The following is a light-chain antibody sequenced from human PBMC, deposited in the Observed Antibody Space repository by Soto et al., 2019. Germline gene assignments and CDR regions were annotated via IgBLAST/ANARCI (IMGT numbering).Light chain of an antibody. CDR2: EVT. CDR1: SSDVGGYNY. J-gene: IGLJ3*02. V-gene: IGLV2-8*01. Sequence: QSVLTQPPSASGSPGQSVTISCTGASSDVGGYNYVSWCQQHPGKAPKLMIYEVTKRPSGVPDRFSGSKSGNTASLTVSGLQAEDEDDYSCSSYAGSNNLVFGGGTKLTVL. CDR3: SSYAGSNNLV.